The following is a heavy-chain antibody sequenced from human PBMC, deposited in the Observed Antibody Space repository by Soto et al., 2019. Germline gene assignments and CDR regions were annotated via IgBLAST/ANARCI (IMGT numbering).Heavy chain of an antibody. Sequence: SVKVSCKASGFTFTHSGVQWGRQARGQSLEWIGWIDVASGNTNYAPKFQERVTITCDKSTFTAHTELSSLRSADTAVYYCAGDGAVGLFDYWGQG. CDR1: GFTFTHSG. CDR2: IDVASGNT. V-gene: IGHV1-58*01. J-gene: IGHJ4*02. D-gene: IGHD1-26*01. CDR3: AGDGAVGLFDY.